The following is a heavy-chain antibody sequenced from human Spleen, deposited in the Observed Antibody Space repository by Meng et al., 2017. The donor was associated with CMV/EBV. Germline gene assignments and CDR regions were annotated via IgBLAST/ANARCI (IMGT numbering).Heavy chain of an antibody. V-gene: IGHV4-59*01. J-gene: IGHJ4*02. Sequence: QVQLQGSGPGLVKPSETLSLTCTVSGGSISSYYWSWIRQPPGKGLEWIGYIYYSGSTNYNPSLKSRVTISVDTSKNQFSLKLSSVTAADTAVYYCARGDYGGNVDYWGQGTLVTVSS. CDR3: ARGDYGGNVDY. D-gene: IGHD4-23*01. CDR2: IYYSGST. CDR1: GGSISSYY.